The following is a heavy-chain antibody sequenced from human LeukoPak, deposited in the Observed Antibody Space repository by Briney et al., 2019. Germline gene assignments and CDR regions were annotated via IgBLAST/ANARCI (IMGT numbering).Heavy chain of an antibody. CDR2: INHSGST. D-gene: IGHD1-1*01. J-gene: IGHJ6*03. CDR1: GGSFSGYY. CDR3: SRRTTRVYYMDV. Sequence: SETLSLTCAVYGGSFSGYYWSWIRRSPGKGLEWIGEINHSGSTNYNPSLKSRVIISVDTSNNQFSLKLTSVTAADTAVYYCSRRTTRVYYMDVWGEGTTVTVSS. V-gene: IGHV4-34*01.